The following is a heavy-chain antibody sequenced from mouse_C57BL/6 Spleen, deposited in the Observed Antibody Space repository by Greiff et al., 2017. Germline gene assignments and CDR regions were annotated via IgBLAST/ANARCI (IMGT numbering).Heavy chain of an antibody. CDR3: ARTGDITTVVATPDYAMDY. D-gene: IGHD1-1*01. V-gene: IGHV1-50*01. J-gene: IGHJ4*01. CDR1: GYTFTSYW. Sequence: VQLQQSGAELVKPGASVKLSCKASGYTFTSYWMQWVKQRPGQGLEWIGEIDPSDSYTNYYQKYKGKATLTVDTSSSTAYMQLSSLTSEDPAVYYCARTGDITTVVATPDYAMDYWGQGTSVTVSS. CDR2: IDPSDSYT.